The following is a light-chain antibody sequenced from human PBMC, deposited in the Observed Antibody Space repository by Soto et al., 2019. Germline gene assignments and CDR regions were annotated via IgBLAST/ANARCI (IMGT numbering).Light chain of an antibody. CDR3: QQRHSTPFT. Sequence: DIQMTQPPASLSAPVGDRVTITCRASQSISSYLNWYKQKPGKAPKLLIYTASSLKSGVPSRFSGSGSGTDFTLTISSLQPEDFATYYCQQRHSTPFTFGPGTKVDIK. CDR2: TAS. CDR1: QSISSY. V-gene: IGKV1-39*01. J-gene: IGKJ3*01.